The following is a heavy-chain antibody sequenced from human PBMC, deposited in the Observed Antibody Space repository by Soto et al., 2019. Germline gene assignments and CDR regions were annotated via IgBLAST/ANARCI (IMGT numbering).Heavy chain of an antibody. J-gene: IGHJ4*02. CDR3: ARAKGIAAAQFDY. V-gene: IGHV4-61*01. CDR2: IYYSGST. D-gene: IGHD6-13*01. Sequence: QVQLQESGPGLVKPSETLSLTCTVSGGSVSSGSYYWSWIRQPPGKGLEWIGYIYYSGSTNYNPSLKSRVTISVDTSNNQCSLKLSSVTAADTAVYYFARAKGIAAAQFDYWGQGTLVTVSS. CDR1: GGSVSSGSYY.